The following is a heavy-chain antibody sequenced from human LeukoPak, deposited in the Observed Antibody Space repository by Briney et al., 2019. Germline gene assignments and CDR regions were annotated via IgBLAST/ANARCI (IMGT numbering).Heavy chain of an antibody. Sequence: SETLSLTCAVSGGSISNSNWWSWVRTPPGKGLEWIGEIYHSGSTNYNPSLKSRVTISVDKSKNQFSLKLSSVTAADTAVYYCARETAAAAGPFDYWGQGTLVTVSS. V-gene: IGHV4-4*02. CDR2: IYHSGST. CDR3: ARETAAAAGPFDY. J-gene: IGHJ4*02. D-gene: IGHD6-13*01. CDR1: GGSISNSNW.